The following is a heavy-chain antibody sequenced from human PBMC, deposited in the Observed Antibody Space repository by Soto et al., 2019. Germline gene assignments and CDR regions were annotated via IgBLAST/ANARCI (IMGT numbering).Heavy chain of an antibody. CDR2: ISSSGGST. J-gene: IGHJ4*01. V-gene: IGHV3-23*01. Sequence: GGSLRLSCAASGFTFSSSAMSWVRQAPGKGLEWVSAISSSGGSTYYPDSVKGRFTFSRDNSKNTLYLQMNSLRAEDTARYYCAKEGPGNKGYFDFWGHGTLVTVSS. CDR1: GFTFSSSA. CDR3: AKEGPGNKGYFDF. D-gene: IGHD4-4*01.